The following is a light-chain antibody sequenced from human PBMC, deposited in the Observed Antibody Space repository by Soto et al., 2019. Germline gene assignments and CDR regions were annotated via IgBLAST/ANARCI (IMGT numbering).Light chain of an antibody. Sequence: QTVVTQEPSLTVSPGGTVTLTCALTTGAVTSDYYPNWFQRKPGQALRTLIYRTSNKHSWTPARFSGSLLGGKAALTLSGVQPEDEADYYCVLLYGGAWVFGGGTQLTVL. CDR2: RTS. CDR1: TGAVTSDYY. V-gene: IGLV7-43*01. CDR3: VLLYGGAWV. J-gene: IGLJ7*01.